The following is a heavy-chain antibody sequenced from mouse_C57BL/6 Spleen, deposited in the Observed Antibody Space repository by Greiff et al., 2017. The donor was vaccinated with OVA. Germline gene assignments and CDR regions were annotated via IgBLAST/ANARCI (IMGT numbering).Heavy chain of an antibody. Sequence: DVKLVESEGGLVQPGSSMKLSCTASGFTFSDYYMAWVRQVPEQGLEWVANINYDGSRTYYLDSLKGRFIISRDNATNILYLQMSSLKSEETATYYCARGITTVVEGNDFDYGGQGTTLTGSS. J-gene: IGHJ2*01. V-gene: IGHV5-16*01. D-gene: IGHD1-1*01. CDR2: INYDGSRT. CDR3: ARGITTVVEGNDFDY. CDR1: GFTFSDYY.